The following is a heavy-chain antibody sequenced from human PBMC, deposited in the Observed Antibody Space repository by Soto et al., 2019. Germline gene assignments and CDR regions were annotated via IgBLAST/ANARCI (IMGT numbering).Heavy chain of an antibody. Sequence: GGSLRLSCAASGFTVSSNYMSWVRQAPGKGLEWISIIYSAGNTYYADSVKGRFIISRDNSKNTLYLQMNSLRAEDTAVYYCARDGYSSGWYRWFDPWGQGTLVTVSS. CDR3: ARDGYSSGWYRWFDP. CDR2: IYSAGNT. J-gene: IGHJ5*02. D-gene: IGHD6-19*01. V-gene: IGHV3-66*01. CDR1: GFTVSSNY.